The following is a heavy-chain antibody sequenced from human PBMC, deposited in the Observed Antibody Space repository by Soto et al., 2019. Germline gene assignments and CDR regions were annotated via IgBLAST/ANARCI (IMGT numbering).Heavy chain of an antibody. CDR1: GYSFTSYW. V-gene: IGHV5-51*01. CDR2: IYPGDSDT. J-gene: IGHJ6*03. D-gene: IGHD4-17*01. CDR3: ARHREGSLGGDYGDSHYYYYMDV. Sequence: ESLKISCKGSGYSFTSYWIGWVRQMPGKGLEWMGIIYPGDSDTRYSPSFQGQVTISADKSISTAYLQWSSLKASDTAMYYCARHREGSLGGDYGDSHYYYYMDVWGKGTTVTVSS.